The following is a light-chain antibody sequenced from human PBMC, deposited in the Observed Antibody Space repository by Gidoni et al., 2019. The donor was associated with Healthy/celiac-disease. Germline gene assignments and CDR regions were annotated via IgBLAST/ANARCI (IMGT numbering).Light chain of an antibody. Sequence: DIQMTQSPSSLSASVGDRVTITCRASQGIRHDLGWFQQKPGKAPKRLIYAASTLESWVPSRFSGSGSGTEFTLTISSLQPEDFATDYCLQHNSYPRTFGQGTKLEIK. CDR1: QGIRHD. V-gene: IGKV1-17*01. CDR3: LQHNSYPRT. J-gene: IGKJ2*01. CDR2: AAS.